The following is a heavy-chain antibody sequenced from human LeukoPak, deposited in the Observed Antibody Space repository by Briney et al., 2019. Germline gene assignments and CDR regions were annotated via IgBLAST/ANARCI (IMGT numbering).Heavy chain of an antibody. J-gene: IGHJ4*02. CDR1: GFTFSSYAM. Sequence: GSLRLSCAASGFTFSSYAMSWVRQPPGKGLEWIGEIYHSGSTNYNPSLKSRVTISVDKSKNQFSLKLSSVTAADTAVYYCARAVAGTSYYFDYWGQGTLVTVSS. D-gene: IGHD6-19*01. CDR3: ARAVAGTSYYFDY. V-gene: IGHV4-4*02. CDR2: IYHSGST.